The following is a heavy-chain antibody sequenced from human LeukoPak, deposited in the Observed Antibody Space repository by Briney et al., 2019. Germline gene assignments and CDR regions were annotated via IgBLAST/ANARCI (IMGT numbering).Heavy chain of an antibody. D-gene: IGHD3-22*01. CDR1: GFTFSNAW. CDR2: ISSSSSYI. CDR3: ARDRAYYYDSSGYSPRRYYYGMDV. Sequence: GGSLRLSCAASGFTFSNAWMSWVRQAPGKGLEWVSSISSSSSYIYYADSVKGRFTISRDNAKNSLYLQMNSLRAEDTAVYYCARDRAYYYDSSGYSPRRYYYGMDVWGQGTTVTVSS. V-gene: IGHV3-21*01. J-gene: IGHJ6*02.